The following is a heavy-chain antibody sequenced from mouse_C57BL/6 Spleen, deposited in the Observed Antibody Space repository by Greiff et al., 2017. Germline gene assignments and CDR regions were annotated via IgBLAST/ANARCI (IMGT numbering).Heavy chain of an antibody. V-gene: IGHV1-9*01. CDR3: ARSHMVTTKGPYAMDY. CDR2: ILPGSGST. Sequence: LVESGAELMKPGASVKLSCKATGYTFTGYWIEWVKQRPGHGLEWIGEILPGSGSTNYNEKFKGKATFTADTSSNTAYMQLSSLTTEDSAIYYCARSHMVTTKGPYAMDYWGQGTSVTVSS. J-gene: IGHJ4*01. CDR1: GYTFTGYW. D-gene: IGHD2-2*01.